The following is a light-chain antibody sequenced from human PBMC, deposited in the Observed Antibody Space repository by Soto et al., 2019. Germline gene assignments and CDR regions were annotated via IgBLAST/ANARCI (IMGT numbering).Light chain of an antibody. CDR1: SSDVGAYNY. CDR2: DVS. CDR3: SSYTNSNSYV. Sequence: QSVLTQPASVSGSPGQSITISCTGTSSDVGAYNYVSWYQQHPGKVPKLMIYDVSNRPSGVSNRFSGSKSGNTASLTLSGLQAEDEADYYCSSYTNSNSYVFGTGTKLTVL. J-gene: IGLJ1*01. V-gene: IGLV2-14*03.